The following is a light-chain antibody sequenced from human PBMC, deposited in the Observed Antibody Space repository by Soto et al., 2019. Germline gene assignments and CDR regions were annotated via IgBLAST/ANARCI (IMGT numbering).Light chain of an antibody. Sequence: QSVLTLPRSVSGSPGQSVTISCTGTRSDVGGYNYVAWYQQHRLKAPKLMIYDVSKRPSGVPDRFSGSKSGNTASLTISGLKAEDEADYYCFSYAGSDTHYVFGTGTKVTVI. CDR2: DVS. J-gene: IGLJ1*01. CDR1: RSDVGGYNY. CDR3: FSYAGSDTHYV. V-gene: IGLV2-11*01.